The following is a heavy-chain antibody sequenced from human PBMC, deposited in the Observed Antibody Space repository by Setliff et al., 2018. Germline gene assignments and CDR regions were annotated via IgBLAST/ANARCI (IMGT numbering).Heavy chain of an antibody. Sequence: GESLKISCVGSGFSFSTYSMAWVRQAPGKGLQWVSGIYGGGGNGGRNTFYADPVKGRFTISRDNSKNTLYLQMNSLRAEDTALYHCAKDRVPDGIWDFDSWGPGSLVTVSS. D-gene: IGHD1-20*01. CDR3: AKDRVPDGIWDFDS. V-gene: IGHV3-23*03. CDR2: IYGGGGNGGRNT. CDR1: GFSFSTYS. J-gene: IGHJ5*01.